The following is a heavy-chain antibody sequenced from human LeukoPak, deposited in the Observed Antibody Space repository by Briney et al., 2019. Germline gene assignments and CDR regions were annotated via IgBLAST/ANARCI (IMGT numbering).Heavy chain of an antibody. J-gene: IGHJ4*02. Sequence: PGGSLRLSCAASGFTFSNYSMNWVRQAPGKGLEWVSSISSSSSYIYYADSVKGRFTISRDNAKNTLYLQMNSLRAEDTAVYYCASFNPSIAAARYWGQGTLVTVSS. V-gene: IGHV3-21*01. CDR1: GFTFSNYS. CDR2: ISSSSSYI. D-gene: IGHD6-13*01. CDR3: ASFNPSIAAARY.